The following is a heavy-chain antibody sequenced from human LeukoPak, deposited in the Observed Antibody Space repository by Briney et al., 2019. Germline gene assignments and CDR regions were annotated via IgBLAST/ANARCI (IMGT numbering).Heavy chain of an antibody. J-gene: IGHJ4*02. CDR2: ISAYNGNT. D-gene: IGHD6-19*01. CDR3: ARANSSGWYWYFDY. CDR1: GYTFTSYG. Sequence: ASVKVSCKASGYTFTSYGISWVRQAPGQGLEWMGWISAYNGNTNYAQKLQGRVTMTTDTSTSTAYMELRSLRSEDVAVYYCARANSSGWYWYFDYWGQGTLVTVSS. V-gene: IGHV1-18*03.